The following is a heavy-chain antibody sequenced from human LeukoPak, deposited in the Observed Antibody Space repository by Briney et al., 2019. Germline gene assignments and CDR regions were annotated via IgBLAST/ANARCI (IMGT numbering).Heavy chain of an antibody. Sequence: GGSLRLSCAASGFTFSSYAMSWVRQAPGKGLEWVSAIRAGGGTTYYADSVKDRFTISRDTSKNTLYLQMNSLRAEDTAIYYCAKDSYNWNYGLFDYWGQGTLVTVSS. J-gene: IGHJ4*02. D-gene: IGHD1-7*01. V-gene: IGHV3-23*01. CDR2: IRAGGGTT. CDR3: AKDSYNWNYGLFDY. CDR1: GFTFSSYA.